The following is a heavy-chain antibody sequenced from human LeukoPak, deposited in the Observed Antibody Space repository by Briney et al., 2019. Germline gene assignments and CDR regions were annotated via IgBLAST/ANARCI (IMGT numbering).Heavy chain of an antibody. Sequence: SETLSLTCTVSVGSVSSGSYYWSWIRQPPGKGLEWLGYIYYSGSTNYNPSLKSRVTISVDTSKNQFSLKLSSVTAADTAVYYCARGTYYYDSSGYYYYYYGMDVWGQGTTVTVSS. CDR3: ARGTYYYDSSGYYYYYYGMDV. D-gene: IGHD3-22*01. CDR1: VGSVSSGSYY. CDR2: IYYSGST. J-gene: IGHJ6*02. V-gene: IGHV4-61*01.